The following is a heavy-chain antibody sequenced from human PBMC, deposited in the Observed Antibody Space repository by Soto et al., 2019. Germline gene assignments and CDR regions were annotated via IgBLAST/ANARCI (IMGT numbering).Heavy chain of an antibody. Sequence: SVKVSCKASGGTFSSYAISWVRQAPGQGLEWMGGIIPIFGTANYAQKFQGRVTITADESTSTAYMELSSLRSEDTAVYYCARQKPKGIAFDIWGQGTMVTVS. J-gene: IGHJ3*02. D-gene: IGHD3-10*01. CDR1: GGTFSSYA. CDR3: ARQKPKGIAFDI. V-gene: IGHV1-69*13. CDR2: IIPIFGTA.